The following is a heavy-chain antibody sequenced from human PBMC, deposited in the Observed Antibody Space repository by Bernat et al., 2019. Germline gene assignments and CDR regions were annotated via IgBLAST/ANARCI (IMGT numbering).Heavy chain of an antibody. Sequence: EVQLVESGGGLVQPGGSLRLSCAASGFTFSSYEMNWVRQAPGKGLEWVSYISSSGGNTYYADSVKGRFTISRDNTKNSRYLQLNGLRAEDTAVYYCASRIAVTGSWRGSWGQGTLVTVSS. CDR1: GFTFSSYE. D-gene: IGHD6-19*01. CDR3: ASRIAVTGSWRGS. J-gene: IGHJ5*02. CDR2: ISSSGGNT. V-gene: IGHV3-48*03.